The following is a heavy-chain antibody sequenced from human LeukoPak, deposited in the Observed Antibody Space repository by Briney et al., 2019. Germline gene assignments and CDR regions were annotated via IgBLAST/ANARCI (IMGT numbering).Heavy chain of an antibody. CDR2: INTSGST. V-gene: IGHV4-61*02. CDR3: ARDQRRYCSSTSCYFRKVEGWFDP. CDR1: GGAISSGNYY. D-gene: IGHD2-2*01. Sequence: SQTLSLTCTVSGGAISSGNYYCSWLRQPAGKGLEWLGRINTSGSTNYNPSLKSRVIISVDTSKTQFSLKLRSVTAADTAVYYCARDQRRYCSSTSCYFRKVEGWFDPWGQGTMVTVSS. J-gene: IGHJ5*02.